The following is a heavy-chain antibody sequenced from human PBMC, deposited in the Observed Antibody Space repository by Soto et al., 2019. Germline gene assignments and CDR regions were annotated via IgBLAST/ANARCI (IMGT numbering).Heavy chain of an antibody. V-gene: IGHV1-2*04. CDR2: INPNSGGT. J-gene: IGHJ6*02. CDR1: GYTFTGYY. Sequence: ASVKVSCKASGYTFTGYYMHWVRQAPGQGLEWMGWINPNSGGTNYAQKFQGWVTMTRDTSISTAYMELSRLRSDDTAVYYCAGEWSVGATGYGMDVWGQGTTVTVSS. D-gene: IGHD1-26*01. CDR3: AGEWSVGATGYGMDV.